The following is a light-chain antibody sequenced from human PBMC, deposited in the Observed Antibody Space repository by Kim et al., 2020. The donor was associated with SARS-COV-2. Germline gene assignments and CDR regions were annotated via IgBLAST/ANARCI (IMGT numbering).Light chain of an antibody. Sequence: DIQMTQSPSTLSASVGDRVTVTCRASQSINSHLGWYQQKSGKAPNLLIYGASTLQSGVPSRFSGTGSGTDFTLTIISLQPEDYATYYCQQAYSYSHTFGGGTKVDIK. J-gene: IGKJ4*02. V-gene: IGKV1-39*01. CDR3: QQAYSYSHT. CDR1: QSINSH. CDR2: GAS.